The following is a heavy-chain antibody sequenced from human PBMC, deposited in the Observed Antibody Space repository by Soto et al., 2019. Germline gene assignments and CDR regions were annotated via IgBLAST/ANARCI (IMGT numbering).Heavy chain of an antibody. CDR3: ARMWVNWNYRLAYYYYYYIDV. Sequence: PPETLSLTCTVSGGSISRYYWSWIRQPPGKGLECIGSIYYSGSTYYNPSLKSRVTISVDTSKNQFSLKLSSVTAADTAVYYCARMWVNWNYRLAYYYYYYIDVWGQGTTVLVSS. D-gene: IGHD1-7*01. CDR2: IYYSGST. J-gene: IGHJ6*03. CDR1: GGSISRYY. V-gene: IGHV4-59*05.